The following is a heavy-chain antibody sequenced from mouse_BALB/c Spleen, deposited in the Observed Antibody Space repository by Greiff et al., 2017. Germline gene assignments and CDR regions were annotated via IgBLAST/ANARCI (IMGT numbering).Heavy chain of an antibody. CDR1: GFTFSSYT. J-gene: IGHJ1*01. D-gene: IGHD1-1*01. CDR3: TREDYYGSRALTYFDV. CDR2: ISSGGSYT. Sequence: EVKLMESGGGLVKPGGSLKLSCAASGFTFSSYTMSWVRQTPEKRLEWVATISSGGSYTYYPDSVKGRFTISRDNAKNTLYLQMSSLKSEDTAMYYCTREDYYGSRALTYFDVWGAGTTVTVSS. V-gene: IGHV5-6-4*01.